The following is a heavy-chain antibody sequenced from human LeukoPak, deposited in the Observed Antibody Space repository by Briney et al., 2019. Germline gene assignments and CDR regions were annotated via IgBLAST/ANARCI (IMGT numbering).Heavy chain of an antibody. D-gene: IGHD3-10*01. Sequence: GGSLRLSCAASGFTFSTYAMSWVRQAPGKGLQWVSTVSGYDSRTYYADSVRGRFTISRDNSKNTLYLQLNSLRAEDTAVYYCAKESSGRFDYWGQGALVTASS. CDR1: GFTFSTYA. CDR3: AKESSGRFDY. CDR2: VSGYDSRT. V-gene: IGHV3-23*01. J-gene: IGHJ4*02.